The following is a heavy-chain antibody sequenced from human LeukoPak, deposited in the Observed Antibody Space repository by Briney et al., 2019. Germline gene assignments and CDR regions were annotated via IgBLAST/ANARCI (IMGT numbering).Heavy chain of an antibody. D-gene: IGHD3-3*01. CDR3: ANFRFLELGDAFDI. J-gene: IGHJ3*02. CDR2: ISYDGSNK. V-gene: IGHV3-30*18. Sequence: GGSLRLSCAASGFTFSSYGMHSVRQAPGKGLEWVALISYDGSNKYYADSVKGRFTISRDNSKNTLYLQMNSLRAEDTAVYYCANFRFLELGDAFDIWGQGTMVTVSS. CDR1: GFTFSSYG.